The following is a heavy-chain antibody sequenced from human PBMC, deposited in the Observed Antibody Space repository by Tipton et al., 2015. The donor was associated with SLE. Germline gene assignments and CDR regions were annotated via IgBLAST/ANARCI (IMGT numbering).Heavy chain of an antibody. CDR3: ARVLRYFDWLLSSGYYFDY. D-gene: IGHD3-9*01. Sequence: TLSLTCAVYGGSFSGYYWSWIRQPPGKGLEWIGEINHSGSTNYNPSLKSRVTISVDTSKNQFSLKLSSVTAADTAVYYCARVLRYFDWLLSSGYYFDYWGQGTLVTVSS. CDR1: GGSFSGYY. CDR2: INHSGST. J-gene: IGHJ4*02. V-gene: IGHV4-34*01.